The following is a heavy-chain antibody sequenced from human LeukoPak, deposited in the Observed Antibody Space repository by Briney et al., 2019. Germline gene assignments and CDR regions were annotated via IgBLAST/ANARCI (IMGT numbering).Heavy chain of an antibody. CDR1: GGTFSSYA. J-gene: IGHJ4*02. CDR2: IIPIFGTA. D-gene: IGHD5-18*01. CDR3: ARGTRTSIQLWLSFDY. Sequence: SVKVSCKASGGTFSSYAISWVRQAPGQGLEWMGRIIPIFGTANYAQKFQGRVTITTDESTSTAYMEPSSLRSEDTAVYYCARGTRTSIQLWLSFDYWGQGTLVTVSS. V-gene: IGHV1-69*05.